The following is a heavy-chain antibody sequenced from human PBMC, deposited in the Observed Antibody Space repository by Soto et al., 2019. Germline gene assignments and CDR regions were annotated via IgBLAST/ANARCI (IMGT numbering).Heavy chain of an antibody. CDR1: GFTFSNYI. D-gene: IGHD6-25*01. J-gene: IGHJ4*02. CDR2: ISYDGTTK. CDR3: VHRSSYCDSSSGYED. V-gene: IGHV3-30-3*01. Sequence: QVQLVESGGGVVQRGGSLRLSCAVSGFTFSNYIMHWVRQAPGKGLEWVAVISYDGTTKYYADSLKGRFTISRDNSKNTLFLQMNSLSPEDTAVYYCVHRSSYCDSSSGYEDWGQGTLVTISP.